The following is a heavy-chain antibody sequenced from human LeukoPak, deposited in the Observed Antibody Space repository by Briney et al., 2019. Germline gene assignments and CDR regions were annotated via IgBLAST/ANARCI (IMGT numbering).Heavy chain of an antibody. Sequence: GESLKISCKVSGYSFTTFWIGLVRQMPGKGLERVAVINPGDSDSRYSPSFQGRVTISVDKSISTAYLQWSSLKASDTAMYYCARLPDYVSGKDYWGQGTLVTVSS. V-gene: IGHV5-51*01. CDR1: GYSFTTFW. D-gene: IGHD3-10*01. J-gene: IGHJ4*02. CDR3: ARLPDYVSGKDY. CDR2: INPGDSDS.